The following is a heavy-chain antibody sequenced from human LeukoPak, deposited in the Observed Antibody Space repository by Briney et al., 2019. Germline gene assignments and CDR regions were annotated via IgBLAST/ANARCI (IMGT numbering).Heavy chain of an antibody. V-gene: IGHV1-8*01. CDR1: GYTFTSYD. CDR2: MNPNSGNT. CDR3: ARSHLADYDILTGYYPPPGFDY. Sequence: ASVKVSCKASGYTFTSYDINWVRQATGQGFEWMGWMNPNSGNTGYAQKFQGRVTMTRNTSISTAYMELSSLRSEDTAVYYCARSHLADYDILTGYYPPPGFDYWGQGTLVTVSS. D-gene: IGHD3-9*01. J-gene: IGHJ4*02.